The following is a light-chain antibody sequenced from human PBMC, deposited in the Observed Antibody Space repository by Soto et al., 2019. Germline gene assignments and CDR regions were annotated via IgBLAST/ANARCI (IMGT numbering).Light chain of an antibody. J-gene: IGLJ1*01. Sequence: QSVLTQPPSASGTSGQMVTISCSGGDPNIGSNSVYWYQHLPRMAPKLLIYYNNQRPSGVPDRFSGSRSGTSASLAIVGLRSEDEAVYYCAAWDASLSACVFGNGTKVTVL. CDR1: DPNIGSNS. CDR3: AAWDASLSACV. CDR2: YNN. V-gene: IGLV1-47*02.